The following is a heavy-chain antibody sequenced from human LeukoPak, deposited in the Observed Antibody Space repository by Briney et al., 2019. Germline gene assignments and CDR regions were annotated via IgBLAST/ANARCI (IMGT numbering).Heavy chain of an antibody. D-gene: IGHD3-22*01. CDR1: RFTFSSYG. V-gene: IGHV3-21*01. Sequence: GGSLRLSCAASRFTFSSYGMHWVRQAPGKGLEWVSSISSSSSYIYYADSVKGRFTISRDNAKNSLYLHMNSLRAEDTAVYYCAKDPTHYRVWDYYETIGLSYWGQGTLVTVSS. CDR2: ISSSSSYI. J-gene: IGHJ4*02. CDR3: AKDPTHYRVWDYYETIGLSY.